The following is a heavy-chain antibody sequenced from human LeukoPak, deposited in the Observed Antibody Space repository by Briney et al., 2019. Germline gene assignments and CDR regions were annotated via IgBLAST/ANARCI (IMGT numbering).Heavy chain of an antibody. V-gene: IGHV4-59*01. CDR3: AREVVFSVNGGTWFDP. CDR2: IYYTGRS. D-gene: IGHD5/OR15-5a*01. Sequence: SETLSLTCTVSGGSISSSYWSWIRQSPGTGLEWIGYIYYTGRSTHNPSLKSRVTMSVDTSKNQFSLRLTSVTAADTAVYYRAREVVFSVNGGTWFDPWGQGTLVTVSS. J-gene: IGHJ5*02. CDR1: GGSISSSY.